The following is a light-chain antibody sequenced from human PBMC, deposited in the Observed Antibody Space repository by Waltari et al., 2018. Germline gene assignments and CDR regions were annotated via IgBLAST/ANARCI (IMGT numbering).Light chain of an antibody. V-gene: IGLV1-47*01. J-gene: IGLJ3*02. CDR1: SSNVGNNY. Sequence: QPVLTLPPSASGTPGQVVSFSCSGSSSNVGNNYVYWYQQLPGTAPKLLIYKNDQRPSGVPDRFCGSKSGTSASLVISGLRSEDECHYTCATWDDSLNSWVFGGGTKLTIL. CDR2: KND. CDR3: ATWDDSLNSWV.